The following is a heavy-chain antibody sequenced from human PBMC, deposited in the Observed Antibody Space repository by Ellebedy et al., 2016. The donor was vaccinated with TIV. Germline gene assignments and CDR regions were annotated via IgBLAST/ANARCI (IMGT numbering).Heavy chain of an antibody. CDR1: GFSFSSYW. CDR2: INQDGSEK. D-gene: IGHD6-13*01. Sequence: GESLKISCAASGFSFSSYWMNSVRQAPGRGLEWVANINQDGSEKFYVDSVKVRFTISRDNAKNSLYLQMNSLRAEDTAVYYCARGTYTSSWYLNWFAPWGQGTLVTVSS. J-gene: IGHJ5*02. CDR3: ARGTYTSSWYLNWFAP. V-gene: IGHV3-7*01.